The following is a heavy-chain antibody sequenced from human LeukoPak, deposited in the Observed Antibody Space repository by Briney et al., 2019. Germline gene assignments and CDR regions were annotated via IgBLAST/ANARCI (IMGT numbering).Heavy chain of an antibody. CDR1: GYTFTSYG. D-gene: IGHD6-6*01. J-gene: IGHJ4*02. CDR3: ARASAIAARPGPLDY. Sequence: WASVKVSCKASGYTFTSYGISWVRQAPGQGLEWMGWISAYNGNTNYAQKLQGRVTMTTDTSTSTAYMELRSLRSDDTAVYYCARASAIAARPGPLDYWGQGTLVTVSS. CDR2: ISAYNGNT. V-gene: IGHV1-18*01.